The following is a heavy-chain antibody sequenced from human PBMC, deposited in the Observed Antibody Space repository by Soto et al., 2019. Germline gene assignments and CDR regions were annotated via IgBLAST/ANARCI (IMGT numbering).Heavy chain of an antibody. CDR1: GDSVSSNSAA. V-gene: IGHV6-1*01. D-gene: IGHD1-7*01. J-gene: IGHJ6*02. CDR2: TYYRSKWYN. Sequence: SQTLSLTCAISGDSVSSNSAAWNWIRQSPSRGLEWLGRTYYRSKWYNDYAVSVKSRITINPDTSKNQFSLQLNSVTPENTAVYYCARIWKLELGYYYGMDVWGQGTTVTV. CDR3: ARIWKLELGYYYGMDV.